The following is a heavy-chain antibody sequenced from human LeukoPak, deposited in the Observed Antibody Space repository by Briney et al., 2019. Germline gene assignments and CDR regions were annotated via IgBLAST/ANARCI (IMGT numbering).Heavy chain of an antibody. D-gene: IGHD3-10*01. CDR1: GFTFSSYS. Sequence: GGSLRLSCAASGFTFSSYSMNWVRQAPGKGLEWVSYISSSSSTIYYADSVKGRFTISRDNSKNTLYLQMNSLRAEDTAVYYCAKERVVRGVIINFDYWGQGTLVTVSS. CDR3: AKERVVRGVIINFDY. CDR2: ISSSSSTI. V-gene: IGHV3-48*01. J-gene: IGHJ4*02.